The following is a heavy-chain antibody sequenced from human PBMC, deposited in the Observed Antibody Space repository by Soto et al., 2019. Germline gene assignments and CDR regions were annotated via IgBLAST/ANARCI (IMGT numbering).Heavy chain of an antibody. Sequence: GASVKVSCKASGYTFTSYAMHWVRQAPGQRLEWMGWINAGNGNTKYSQKFQGRVTITRDTSASTAYMELNSLRAEDTAVYYCARVMILWFGELLSPIEYWGQGTLVTVSS. CDR2: INAGNGNT. CDR1: GYTFTSYA. CDR3: ARVMILWFGELLSPIEY. J-gene: IGHJ4*02. D-gene: IGHD3-10*01. V-gene: IGHV1-3*01.